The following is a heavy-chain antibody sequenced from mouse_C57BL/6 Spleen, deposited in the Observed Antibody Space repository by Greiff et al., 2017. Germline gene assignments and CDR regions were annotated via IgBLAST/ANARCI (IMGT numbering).Heavy chain of an antibody. V-gene: IGHV5-6*01. CDR1: GFTFSSYG. D-gene: IGHD1-1*01. J-gene: IGHJ1*03. Sequence: EVKLMESGGDLVKPGGSLKLSCAASGFTFSSYGMSWVRQTPDKRLEWVATISSGGSFTYYPASVKGRFTISRDNAKNTLYLQMSSRKSEDTAMYYCARHGPYYGSGYRGYFDVWGTGTTVTVSS. CDR2: ISSGGSFT. CDR3: ARHGPYYGSGYRGYFDV.